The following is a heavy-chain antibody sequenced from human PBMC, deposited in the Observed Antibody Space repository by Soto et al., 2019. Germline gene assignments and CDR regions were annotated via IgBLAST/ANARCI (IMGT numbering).Heavy chain of an antibody. CDR2: ISPYNGDT. Sequence: QLVQSGAEVKRPGASVKVSCKGSGYTVTSYGITWVRQAPGQGLEWMGWISPYNGDTNSARELQGRFTWTSDIATTVYMELTDLRPDDTAVYYCARGGRRVLDYWGQGTLVTVSS. CDR1: GYTVTSYG. D-gene: IGHD3-10*01. V-gene: IGHV1-18*01. CDR3: ARGGRRVLDY. J-gene: IGHJ4*02.